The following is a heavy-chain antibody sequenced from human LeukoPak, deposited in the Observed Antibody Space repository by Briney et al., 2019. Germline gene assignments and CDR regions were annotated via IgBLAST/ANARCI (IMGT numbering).Heavy chain of an antibody. J-gene: IGHJ3*02. CDR1: GFIFNNAW. CDR3: ITLGYCTRTNCYATDGGAFDI. D-gene: IGHD2-2*01. CDR2: IKSKKDGETT. V-gene: IGHV3-15*01. Sequence: GGSLRLSCAGSGFIFNNAWMRWVRQAPGKGPEWVGRIKSKKDGETTNYAAPVKGRFIISRDDSENTLYLQMNSLKVEDTAVYYCITLGYCTRTNCYATDGGAFDIWGQGTMVTVSS.